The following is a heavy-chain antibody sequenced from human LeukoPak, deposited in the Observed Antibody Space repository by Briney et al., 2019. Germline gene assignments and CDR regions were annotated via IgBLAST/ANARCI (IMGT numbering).Heavy chain of an antibody. J-gene: IGHJ4*02. CDR3: AKVHRGYSYGYYFNY. Sequence: GRSLRLSCAASGFTFDDYAMHWVRQAPGKGLEWVSGISWNNGSIGYADSVKGRFTISRDNAKNSLYLQMNSLRAEDTALYYCAKVHRGYSYGYYFNYWGQGTLVTVSS. CDR1: GFTFDDYA. CDR2: ISWNNGSI. D-gene: IGHD5-18*01. V-gene: IGHV3-9*01.